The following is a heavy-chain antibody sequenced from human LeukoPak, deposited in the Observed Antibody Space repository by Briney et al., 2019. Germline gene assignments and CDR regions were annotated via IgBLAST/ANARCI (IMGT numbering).Heavy chain of an antibody. CDR1: GYTLTELS. D-gene: IGHD6-13*01. Sequence: ASVKVSCKGSGYTLTELSMHWVRRAPGKGLEWMGGFDPEDGETIYAQKFQGRVTMTEDTSTDTAYMELSSLRSEDTAVYYCATAGIAAAGSSFDYWGQGTLVTVSS. CDR2: FDPEDGET. V-gene: IGHV1-24*01. J-gene: IGHJ4*02. CDR3: ATAGIAAAGSSFDY.